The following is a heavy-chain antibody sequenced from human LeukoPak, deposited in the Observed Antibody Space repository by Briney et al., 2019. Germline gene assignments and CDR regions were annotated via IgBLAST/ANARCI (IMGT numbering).Heavy chain of an antibody. CDR1: GGSISSYY. CDR3: AGHHSSSWSGGYWFDP. Sequence: PSETLSLTCTVSGGSISSYYWSWIRQPPGKGLEWNGYIYYSGSTNYNPSLKSRVTISVDTSKNQFSLKLSSVTAADTAVYYCAGHHSSSWSGGYWFDPWGQGTLVTVSS. CDR2: IYYSGST. D-gene: IGHD6-13*01. J-gene: IGHJ5*02. V-gene: IGHV4-59*08.